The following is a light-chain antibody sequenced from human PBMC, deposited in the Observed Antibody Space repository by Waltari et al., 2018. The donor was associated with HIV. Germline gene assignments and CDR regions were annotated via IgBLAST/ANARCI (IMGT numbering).Light chain of an antibody. CDR1: SSDVGRYHL. V-gene: IGLV2-23*03. CDR3: CSYAGSSTFYV. Sequence: QSALTQPASVAASPGQSITISCTATSSDVGRYHLVTWYQQHPGKAPKLMIYEGSKRPSGVSNRFSGSKSGNTASLTISGLQAEDEADYYCCSYAGSSTFYVFGTGTKVTVL. CDR2: EGS. J-gene: IGLJ1*01.